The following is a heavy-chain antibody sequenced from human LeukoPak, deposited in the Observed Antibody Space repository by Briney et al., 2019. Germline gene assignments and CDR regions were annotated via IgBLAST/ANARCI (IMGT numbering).Heavy chain of an antibody. CDR2: ISAYNGNT. V-gene: IGHV1-18*04. CDR1: GYTFTNYD. Sequence: ASVKVSCKASGYTFTNYDITWVRQAPGQGLEWMGWISAYNGNTNYAQKPQDRGTMTTDTSTSTAYMELRSLRSDDTAVYYCTRDTILDYWGQGTLVTVSS. CDR3: TRDTILDY. D-gene: IGHD2-2*01. J-gene: IGHJ4*02.